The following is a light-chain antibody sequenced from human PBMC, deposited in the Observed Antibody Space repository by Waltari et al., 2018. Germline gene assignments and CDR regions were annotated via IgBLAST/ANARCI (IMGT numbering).Light chain of an antibody. CDR1: QSVRSNY. V-gene: IGKV3-20*01. CDR3: QQYGSSLKT. Sequence: EIVLTQSPGTLSLSPGERANLSCGASQSVRSNYLAWYQQKPGQAPRLLIYGASTRATGIPDRFSGSGSGTDFTLTISRLEPEDFAVYYCQQYGSSLKTFGQGTKVEIK. J-gene: IGKJ1*01. CDR2: GAS.